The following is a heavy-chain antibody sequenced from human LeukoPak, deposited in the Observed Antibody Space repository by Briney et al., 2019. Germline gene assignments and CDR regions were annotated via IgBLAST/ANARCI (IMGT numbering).Heavy chain of an antibody. D-gene: IGHD1-26*01. J-gene: IGHJ4*02. V-gene: IGHV1-24*01. Sequence: ASVKVSCKVSGYTLTELSMHWVRQAPGKGLEWMGGFDPEDGETIYAQKFQGRVTMTEDTSTDTAYMELSSLRSEDTAVYYCATVQDSGSYPDFDYWGQGTLVTVSS. CDR1: GYTLTELS. CDR3: ATVQDSGSYPDFDY. CDR2: FDPEDGET.